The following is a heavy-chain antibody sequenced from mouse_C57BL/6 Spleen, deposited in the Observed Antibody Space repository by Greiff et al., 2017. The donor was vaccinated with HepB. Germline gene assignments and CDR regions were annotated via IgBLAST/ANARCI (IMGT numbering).Heavy chain of an antibody. V-gene: IGHV5-17*01. D-gene: IGHD1-1*01. CDR2: ISSGSSTI. CDR3: ARLNHYYGSSPYYYAMDY. Sequence: EVMLVESGGGLVKPGGSLKLSCAASGFTFSDYGMHWVRQAPEKGLEWVAYISSGSSTIYYADTVKGRFTISRDNAKNTLFLQMTSLRSEDTAMYYCARLNHYYGSSPYYYAMDYWGQGTSVTVSS. CDR1: GFTFSDYG. J-gene: IGHJ4*01.